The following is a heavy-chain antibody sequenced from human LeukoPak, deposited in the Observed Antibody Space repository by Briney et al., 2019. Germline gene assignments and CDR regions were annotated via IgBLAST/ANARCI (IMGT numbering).Heavy chain of an antibody. CDR1: GYRFTSYD. V-gene: IGHV1-18*01. J-gene: IGHJ4*02. Sequence: ASVKVSCKTSGYRFTSYDLSWVRQAPGQGLEWMGWISAYNGNTNYAQKLQGRVTMTTDTSTSTAYMELRSLRSDDTAVYYCARDLTFSPNYFDYWGQGTLVTVSS. D-gene: IGHD3-16*01. CDR3: ARDLTFSPNYFDY. CDR2: ISAYNGNT.